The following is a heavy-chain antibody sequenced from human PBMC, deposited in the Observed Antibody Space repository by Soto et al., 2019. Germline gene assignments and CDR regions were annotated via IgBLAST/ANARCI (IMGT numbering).Heavy chain of an antibody. V-gene: IGHV3-23*01. J-gene: IGHJ6*02. CDR1: GFTFSSYA. Sequence: GGSLRLSCAASGFTFSSYAMSWVRQAPGKGLEWVSAISGSGGSTYYADSVKGRFTISRDNSKNTLYLQMNSLRAEDTAVYYCAKDIGGSDPLGNYYYYGMDVSGQGTTVTVSS. CDR3: AKDIGGSDPLGNYYYYGMDV. D-gene: IGHD1-26*01. CDR2: ISGSGGST.